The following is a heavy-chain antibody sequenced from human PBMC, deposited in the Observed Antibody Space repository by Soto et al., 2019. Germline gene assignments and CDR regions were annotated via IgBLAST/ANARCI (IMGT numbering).Heavy chain of an antibody. CDR3: ARVNYDNGHAFDV. Sequence: QVQLVQSGAEVKKPGASVKVSCKASGYTFTIYGISWVRQAPGQGLEWMGWISAYNGNTIYAQKVHGRVSMTTDTSTSTAYMELRSLRSDDTAVYHCARVNYDNGHAFDVWGQGTMVTVSS. V-gene: IGHV1-18*01. CDR2: ISAYNGNT. CDR1: GYTFTIYG. J-gene: IGHJ3*01. D-gene: IGHD3-22*01.